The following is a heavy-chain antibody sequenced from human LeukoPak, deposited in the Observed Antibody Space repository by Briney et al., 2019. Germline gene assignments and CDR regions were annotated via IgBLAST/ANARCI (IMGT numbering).Heavy chain of an antibody. J-gene: IGHJ3*02. Sequence: PGGSLRLSCAASGFTFRKYAMHWVRQAPGKGLEYVSAISNNGGSTFYADSVQGRFTISRDNSKNTLYLQMDSLKVEDMAVYYCARVGNSGAFDIWGRETVVIVSS. D-gene: IGHD5-24*01. CDR2: ISNNGGST. CDR1: GFTFRKYA. CDR3: ARVGNSGAFDI. V-gene: IGHV3-64*02.